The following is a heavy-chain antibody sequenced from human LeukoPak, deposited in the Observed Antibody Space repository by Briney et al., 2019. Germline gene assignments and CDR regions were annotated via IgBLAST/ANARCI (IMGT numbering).Heavy chain of an antibody. V-gene: IGHV4-34*01. Sequence: PSETLSLTCAVYGGSFSGYYWSWIRQPPGKGLEWIGEINHSGSTSYNPSLKSRVTVSVDTSKNQFSLKLSSVTAADTAVYYCARGAPPRYFDLWGRGTLVTVSS. CDR1: GGSFSGYY. CDR3: ARGAPPRYFDL. CDR2: INHSGST. J-gene: IGHJ2*01.